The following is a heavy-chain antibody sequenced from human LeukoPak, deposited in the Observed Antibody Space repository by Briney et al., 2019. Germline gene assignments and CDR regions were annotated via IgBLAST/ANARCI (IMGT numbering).Heavy chain of an antibody. D-gene: IGHD3-16*01. Sequence: SETLSLTCTVSGGSISSSSYYWGWIRQPPGKGLEWIGYIYYSGSTYYNPSLKSRVTISVDTSKNQFSLKLSSVTAADTAVYYCAREGLGGSDTPPFDYWGQGTLVTVSS. CDR1: GGSISSSSYY. V-gene: IGHV4-30-4*08. J-gene: IGHJ4*02. CDR2: IYYSGST. CDR3: AREGLGGSDTPPFDY.